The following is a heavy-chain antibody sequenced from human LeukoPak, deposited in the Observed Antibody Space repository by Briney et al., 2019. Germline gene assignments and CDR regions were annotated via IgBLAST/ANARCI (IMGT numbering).Heavy chain of an antibody. D-gene: IGHD6-6*01. Sequence: GGSLRLSCVASGFSFSSYGMSWVRQAPGKGLEWVSGISASGGSTYYADSVKGRFTISRDNSKNTLYLQMNSLRAEDKAVYYCAKDGMYSSSSSYYFDYWGQGTLVTVSS. V-gene: IGHV3-23*01. CDR3: AKDGMYSSSSSYYFDY. CDR1: GFSFSSYG. CDR2: ISASGGST. J-gene: IGHJ4*02.